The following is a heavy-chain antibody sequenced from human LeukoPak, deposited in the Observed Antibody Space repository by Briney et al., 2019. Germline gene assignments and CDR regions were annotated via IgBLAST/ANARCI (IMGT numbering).Heavy chain of an antibody. D-gene: IGHD5-18*01. CDR1: GYTLTELS. CDR3: ATASYSYGSAPLDY. CDR2: FDPEDGET. Sequence: ASVKVSCKVSGYTLTELSMHWVRQAPGKGLEWMGGFDPEDGETIYAQKFQGRVTMTEDTSTDTAYMELSSLRSEDTAVYYCATASYSYGSAPLDYWGQGTLVIVSS. J-gene: IGHJ4*02. V-gene: IGHV1-24*01.